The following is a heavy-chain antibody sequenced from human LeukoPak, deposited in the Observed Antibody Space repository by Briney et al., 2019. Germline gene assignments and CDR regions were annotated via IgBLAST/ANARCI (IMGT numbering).Heavy chain of an antibody. D-gene: IGHD1-14*01. CDR2: ISGSGDST. V-gene: IGHV3-23*01. J-gene: IGHJ5*02. CDR1: GFTFSSFA. CDR3: AKGSGINHYHWIDP. Sequence: PGGSLRLSCAASGFTFSSFAMSWVRQAPGKGLEWVSTISGSGDSTYYADSVKGRFTISRDNSKNTLYLQMDSLRAEDTALYYCAKGSGINHYHWIDPWGQGTLVTVSS.